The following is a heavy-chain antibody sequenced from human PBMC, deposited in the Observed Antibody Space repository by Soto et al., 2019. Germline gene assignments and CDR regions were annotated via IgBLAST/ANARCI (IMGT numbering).Heavy chain of an antibody. CDR3: ATRTEGPYCSGGSCYQYDY. D-gene: IGHD2-15*01. J-gene: IGHJ4*02. Sequence: GGSLRLSCAASGFTFSSYAMSWVRQAPGKGLEWVSAIRGSGGSTYYADSVKGRFTISRDNSKNTLYLQMNSLRAEDTAVYYCATRTEGPYCSGGSCYQYDYWGQGTLVTVSS. V-gene: IGHV3-23*01. CDR1: GFTFSSYA. CDR2: IRGSGGST.